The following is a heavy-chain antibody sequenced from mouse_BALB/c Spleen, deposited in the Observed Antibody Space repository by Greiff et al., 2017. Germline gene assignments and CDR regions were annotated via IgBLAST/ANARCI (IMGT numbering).Heavy chain of an antibody. Sequence: EVKLMESGGGLVQPGGSLRLSCATSGFTFTDYYMSWVRQPPGKALEWLGFIRNKANGYTTEYSASVKGRFTISRDNSQSILYLQMNTLRAEDSATYYCARRDGYYVFYAMDYWGQGTSVTVSS. V-gene: IGHV7-3*02. D-gene: IGHD2-3*01. CDR3: ARRDGYYVFYAMDY. CDR2: IRNKANGYTT. J-gene: IGHJ4*01. CDR1: GFTFTDYY.